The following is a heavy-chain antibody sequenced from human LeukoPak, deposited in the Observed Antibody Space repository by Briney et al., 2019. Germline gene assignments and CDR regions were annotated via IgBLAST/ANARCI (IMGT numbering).Heavy chain of an antibody. CDR3: ARVYSSGWPHAP. CDR2: IYYSGST. CDR1: GGSITSYY. D-gene: IGHD6-19*01. V-gene: IGHV4-59*01. J-gene: IGHJ5*02. Sequence: SETLSPTCTVSGGSITSYYWSWIRQPPGKGLEWIGYIYYSGSTNYNPSLKSRVTISVDTSKNQFSLKLSSVTAADTAVYYCARVYSSGWPHAPWGQGTLVTVSS.